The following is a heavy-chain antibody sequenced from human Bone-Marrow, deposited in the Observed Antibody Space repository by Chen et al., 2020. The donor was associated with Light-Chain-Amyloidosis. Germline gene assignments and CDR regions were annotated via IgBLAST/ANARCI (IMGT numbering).Heavy chain of an antibody. Sequence: QLQLQESGPGLVRPSETLSLTCTVSGGSISINSYYWGWIRQPLGKGLEWIGSMSYSGSTYYSPSLKSRVTISVDTPKNQFSLRLNSVTAADTALYYCARMFGFCSGCSCYSAYFDYWGQGALVTVYS. V-gene: IGHV4-39*01. CDR1: GGSISINSYY. J-gene: IGHJ4*02. CDR2: MSYSGST. CDR3: ARMFGFCSGCSCYSAYFDY. D-gene: IGHD2-15*01.